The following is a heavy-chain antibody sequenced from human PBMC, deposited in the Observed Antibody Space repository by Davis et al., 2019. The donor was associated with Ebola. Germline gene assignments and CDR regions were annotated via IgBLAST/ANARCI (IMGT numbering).Heavy chain of an antibody. V-gene: IGHV3-74*01. Sequence: GESLKISCAASGFTFSSYWMHWVRQAPGKGLVWVSRINSDGSSTSYADSVKGRFTISRDNAKNTLYLQMNSLRAEDTAVYYCGTSYGLYIPSPDYWGQGTLVTVSS. CDR3: GTSYGLYIPSPDY. CDR1: GFTFSSYW. J-gene: IGHJ4*02. CDR2: INSDGSST. D-gene: IGHD5-18*01.